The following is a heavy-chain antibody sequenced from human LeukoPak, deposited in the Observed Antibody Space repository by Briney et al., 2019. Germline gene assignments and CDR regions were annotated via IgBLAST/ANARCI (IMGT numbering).Heavy chain of an antibody. V-gene: IGHV2-5*02. D-gene: IGHD5-18*01. CDR2: IYWDDDK. CDR3: AHRRYTAGYNWFDP. CDR1: GFSLSTSGVG. Sequence: SGPTLVNPTQTLTLTCTSSGFSLSTSGVGVDWIRQPPEKALEWLALIYWDDDKRYSPSLNSRLTITKDTSKNQVVLTMTNMDPVDTATYYCAHRRYTAGYNWFDPWGQGTLVTVSS. J-gene: IGHJ5*02.